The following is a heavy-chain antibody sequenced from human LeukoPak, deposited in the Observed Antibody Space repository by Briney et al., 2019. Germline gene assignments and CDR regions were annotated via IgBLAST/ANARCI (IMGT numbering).Heavy chain of an antibody. CDR2: INSDGSAT. V-gene: IGHV3-74*01. J-gene: IGHJ5*02. D-gene: IGHD3-10*01. Sequence: GGSLRLSCAAPGFTLNGYWMHWVRQAPGKGLVWVSRINSDGSATSYADSVKGRFTISRDNSKNTLYLQMNSLRAEDTAVYFCARVATGSYDWFDPWGQGTLVTVSS. CDR1: GFTLNGYW. CDR3: ARVATGSYDWFDP.